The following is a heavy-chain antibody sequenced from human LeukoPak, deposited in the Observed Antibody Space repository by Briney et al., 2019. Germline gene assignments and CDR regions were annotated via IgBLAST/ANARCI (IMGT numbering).Heavy chain of an antibody. Sequence: GGSLRLSCATSGFTVNNYNMNWVRQAPGRALEWGSSITSSGTYIFYADSVKGRFTISRDNAKHSLYLQMNGLGPEDTAVYYCARDPYSGNYGNYYYYYMDVWGKGTTVTISS. D-gene: IGHD1-26*01. CDR2: ITSSGTYI. V-gene: IGHV3-21*01. CDR1: GFTVNNYN. CDR3: ARDPYSGNYGNYYYYYMDV. J-gene: IGHJ6*03.